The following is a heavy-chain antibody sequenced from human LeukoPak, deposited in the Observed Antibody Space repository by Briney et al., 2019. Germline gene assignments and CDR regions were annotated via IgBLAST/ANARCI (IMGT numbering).Heavy chain of an antibody. D-gene: IGHD6-19*01. Sequence: GGSLRLSCAASGFTFSSYAMHWVRQAPGKGLEWVAVISYDGSNKYYADSVKGRFTISRDNAKNSLYLQMNSLRAEDTAVYYCARRSLTVAGTGYYYGMDVWGQGTTVTVSS. J-gene: IGHJ6*02. CDR1: GFTFSSYA. CDR2: ISYDGSNK. CDR3: ARRSLTVAGTGYYYGMDV. V-gene: IGHV3-30-3*01.